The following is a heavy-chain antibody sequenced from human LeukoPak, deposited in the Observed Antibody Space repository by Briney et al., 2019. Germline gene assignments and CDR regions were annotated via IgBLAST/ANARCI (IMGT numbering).Heavy chain of an antibody. V-gene: IGHV4-59*01. CDR1: GGSISSYY. CDR3: ARAVAGSFDFDY. D-gene: IGHD6-19*01. CDR2: IYYSGST. J-gene: IGHJ4*02. Sequence: PSETLSLTCTVSGGSISSYYWSWIRQPPGKGLEWIGYIYYSGSTNDNPSLKSRVIISVDTSKNQFSLKLSSVTAADTAVYYCARAVAGSFDFDYWGQGTLVTVSS.